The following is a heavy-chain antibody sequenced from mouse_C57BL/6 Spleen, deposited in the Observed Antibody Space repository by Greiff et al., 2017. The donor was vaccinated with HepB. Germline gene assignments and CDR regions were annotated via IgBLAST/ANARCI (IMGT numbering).Heavy chain of an antibody. J-gene: IGHJ1*03. D-gene: IGHD2-3*01. CDR2: IYPGGGYT. CDR3: ARGGLYDGYYDWYFDV. Sequence: LLESGAELVRPGTSVKMSCKASGYTFTNYWIGWAKQRPGHGLEWIGDIYPGGGYTNYNEKFKGKATLTADKSSSTAYMQFSSLTSEDSAIYYCARGGLYDGYYDWYFDVWGTGTTVTVSS. V-gene: IGHV1-63*01. CDR1: GYTFTNYW.